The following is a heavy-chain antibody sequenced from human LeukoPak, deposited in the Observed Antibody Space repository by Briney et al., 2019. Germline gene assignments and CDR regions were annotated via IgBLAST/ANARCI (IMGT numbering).Heavy chain of an antibody. J-gene: IGHJ3*02. V-gene: IGHV1-46*01. CDR3: ARVHYDAFDI. CDR2: MNPGGGST. Sequence: EASVKVSCKASGYTFTSYAMNWVRQTPGQGLEWMAIMNPGGGSTTYAQKLQGRATMTRDTSADTSTTTVYMELNSLRSEDTAVYYCARVHYDAFDIWGQGTMVTVSS. CDR1: GYTFTSYA.